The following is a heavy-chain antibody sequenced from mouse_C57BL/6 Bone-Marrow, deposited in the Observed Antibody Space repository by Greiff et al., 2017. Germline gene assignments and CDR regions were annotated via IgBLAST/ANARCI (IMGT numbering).Heavy chain of an antibody. CDR2: IRSKSSNYAT. CDR1: GFTFNTYA. D-gene: IGHD1-1*01. J-gene: IGHJ1*03. Sequence: GGMVPPKGSLKLSCAASGFTFNTYAMHWVRQAPGKGLGWVARIRSKSSNYATYYADSVKDGFTISRDDSQSMLYLQMNNLETEDTALYYGVREDYGSRVWYFDVWGTGTTVTVSS. V-gene: IGHV10-3*01. CDR3: VREDYGSRVWYFDV.